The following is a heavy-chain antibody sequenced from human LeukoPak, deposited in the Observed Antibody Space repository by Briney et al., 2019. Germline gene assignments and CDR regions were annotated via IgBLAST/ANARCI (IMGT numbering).Heavy chain of an antibody. V-gene: IGHV4-34*01. Sequence: SETLSLTCAVYGGSFSGYYWSWIRQLPGKGLEWIGEINHSGSTNYNPSLKSRVTISVDTSKNQYSLKLSSVTAADTAVYYCAGGLHYYDSSGLENWGQGTLVTVSS. CDR1: GGSFSGYY. D-gene: IGHD3-22*01. J-gene: IGHJ4*02. CDR3: AGGLHYYDSSGLEN. CDR2: INHSGST.